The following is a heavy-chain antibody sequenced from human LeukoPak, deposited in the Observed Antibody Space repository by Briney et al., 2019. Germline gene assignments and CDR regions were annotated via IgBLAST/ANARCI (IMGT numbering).Heavy chain of an antibody. CDR1: GYSFTTYW. Sequence: GESLKISCKGSGYSFTTYWIGWVRQMPGKGLEWMGIIYPGDSDTRYSPSFQGQVTISADKSITTAYLQWSSLKASDTAMYYCARIKDESSTPNPLDPWGQGTLVTVSS. D-gene: IGHD6-13*01. V-gene: IGHV5-51*01. J-gene: IGHJ5*02. CDR2: IYPGDSDT. CDR3: ARIKDESSTPNPLDP.